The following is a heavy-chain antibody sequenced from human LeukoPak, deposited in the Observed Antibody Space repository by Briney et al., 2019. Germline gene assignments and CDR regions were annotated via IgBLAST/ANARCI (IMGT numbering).Heavy chain of an antibody. CDR2: ISGSGGST. CDR3: AKVRGHSYGYYYYYGMDV. D-gene: IGHD5-18*01. J-gene: IGHJ6*02. Sequence: PGGSLRLSCAASGFTFSSCAMSWVRQAPGKGLEWVSAISGSGGSTYYADSVKGRFTISRDNSKNTLYLQMNSLRAEDTAVYYCAKVRGHSYGYYYYYGMDVWGQGTTVTVSS. V-gene: IGHV3-23*01. CDR1: GFTFSSCA.